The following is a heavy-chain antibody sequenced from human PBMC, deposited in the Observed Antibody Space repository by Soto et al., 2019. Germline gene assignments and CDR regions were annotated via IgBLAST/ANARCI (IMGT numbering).Heavy chain of an antibody. CDR3: AKASATGKSDGMDV. J-gene: IGHJ6*02. V-gene: IGHV3-23*01. D-gene: IGHD7-27*01. CDR1: GFPFSSYA. Sequence: EVQLLESGGGLVQPGGSLRLSCVASGFPFSSYAMSWVRQTPGRGLECVSSISSGSNTYYTDSVRCRFTISRDNSKNSLYLQMSSLRADDTALYYCAKASATGKSDGMDVWGQGTTVSVSS. CDR2: ISSGSNT.